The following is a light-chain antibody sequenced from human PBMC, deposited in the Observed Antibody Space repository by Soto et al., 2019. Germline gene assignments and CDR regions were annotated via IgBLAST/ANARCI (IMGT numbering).Light chain of an antibody. CDR3: SSFTGTSTRYV. J-gene: IGLJ1*01. CDR2: DVS. Sequence: QSALTQPASVSVSPGQSITISCTGTSSDVGGYNYVSWYQQHPGKAHKLIIYDVSNRPSGVSNRFSGSKSGNTASLTITGFQTEDEADYYCSSFTGTSTRYVFGTGTKVTVL. CDR1: SSDVGGYNY. V-gene: IGLV2-14*01.